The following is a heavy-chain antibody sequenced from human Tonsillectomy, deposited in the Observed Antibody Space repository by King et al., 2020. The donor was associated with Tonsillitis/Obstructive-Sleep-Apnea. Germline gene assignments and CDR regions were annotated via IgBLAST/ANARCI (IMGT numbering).Heavy chain of an antibody. J-gene: IGHJ4*02. CDR3: AIAAGYYDSSGYTDY. D-gene: IGHD3-22*01. CDR2: INHSGST. CDR1: GGSFSGYY. V-gene: IGHV4-34*01. Sequence: VQLQQWGAGLLKPSETLYLTCAVYGGSFSGYYWSWIRQPPGKGLEWIGEINHSGSTNYNPSLKSRVTISVDTSKNQFSLKLSSVTAADTAVYYCAIAAGYYDSSGYTDYWGQGTLVTVSS.